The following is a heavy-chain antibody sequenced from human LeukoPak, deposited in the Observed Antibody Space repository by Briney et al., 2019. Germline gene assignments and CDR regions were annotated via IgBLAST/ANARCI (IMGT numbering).Heavy chain of an antibody. D-gene: IGHD1-26*01. Sequence: GGSLRLSCAASGFSFSSYRVNWVRQAPGTGLEWVSYISSSSSYIYYADSVKGRFTISRDNAKNSLYLQMNSLRAEDTAVYYCARVIVFRGYMDVWGKGTTVTVSS. V-gene: IGHV3-21*01. CDR3: ARVIVFRGYMDV. CDR1: GFSFSSYR. CDR2: ISSSSSYI. J-gene: IGHJ6*03.